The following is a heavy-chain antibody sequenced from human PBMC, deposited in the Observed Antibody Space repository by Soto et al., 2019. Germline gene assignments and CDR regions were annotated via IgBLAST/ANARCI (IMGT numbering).Heavy chain of an antibody. D-gene: IGHD3-22*01. CDR3: TTEYYYDSSGYNY. J-gene: IGHJ4*02. V-gene: IGHV3-15*01. CDR1: GFTFSNAW. CDR2: IKSKTDGGTT. Sequence: GGSLRLSCAASGFTFSNAWMSWVRQAPGKGLEWVGRIKSKTDGGTTDYAAPVKGRFTISRDDSKNTLYLQMNSLKTEDTAAYYCTTEYYYDSSGYNYWGQGTLVTVSS.